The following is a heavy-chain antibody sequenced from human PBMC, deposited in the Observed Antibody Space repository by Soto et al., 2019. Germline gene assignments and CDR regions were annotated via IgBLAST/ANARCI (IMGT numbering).Heavy chain of an antibody. D-gene: IGHD1-1*01. CDR1: GFTFGSYT. V-gene: IGHV3-21*01. Sequence: EVQLVESGGGLVKPGGSLRLSCAASGFTFGSYTMNWVRQAPGRGLEWVSSVSAGSSSIYYADSVKGRLTISRDNARNSLYLQLSSLGAEDTAVYYCARGTGYFDFWGQGTLVTVSS. J-gene: IGHJ4*02. CDR3: ARGTGYFDF. CDR2: VSAGSSSI.